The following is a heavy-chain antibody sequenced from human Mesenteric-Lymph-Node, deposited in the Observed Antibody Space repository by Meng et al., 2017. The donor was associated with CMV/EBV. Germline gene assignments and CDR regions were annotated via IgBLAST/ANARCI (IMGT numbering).Heavy chain of an antibody. CDR2: VNPKSGDA. Sequence: CKTTGYSFVNSSINWVRQATGQGLGWMGRVNPKSGDAEYAQKFQSRITVTKDTATNTVYMELHSLTTDDTAVYYCARHSSGWSILDYWGQGALVTVSS. CDR1: GYSFVNSS. J-gene: IGHJ4*02. D-gene: IGHD6-19*01. V-gene: IGHV1-8*03. CDR3: ARHSSGWSILDY.